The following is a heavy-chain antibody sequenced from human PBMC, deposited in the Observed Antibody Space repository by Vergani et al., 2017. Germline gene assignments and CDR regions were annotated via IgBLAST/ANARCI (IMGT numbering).Heavy chain of an antibody. Sequence: QVQLVESAGGVVQPGGSLRLSCAASGFTFSSYGMHWVRQAPGKGLEWVAFIRYDGSNKYYADSVKGRFTISRDNSKNTLYLQMNSLRAEDTAVYYCAKDLWFGELVFQYYYYYGMDVWGQGTTVTVSS. CDR3: AKDLWFGELVFQYYYYYGMDV. J-gene: IGHJ6*02. D-gene: IGHD3-10*01. CDR2: IRYDGSNK. V-gene: IGHV3-30*02. CDR1: GFTFSSYG.